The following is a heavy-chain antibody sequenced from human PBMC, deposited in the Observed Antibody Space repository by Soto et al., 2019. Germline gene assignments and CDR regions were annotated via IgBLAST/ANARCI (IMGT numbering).Heavy chain of an antibody. CDR3: ARVGYSSTGTTLHFHGLDV. CDR2: IYPRGGST. V-gene: IGHV1-46*01. CDR1: GYNFTSHY. D-gene: IGHD3-22*01. J-gene: IGHJ6*02. Sequence: ASVKVSCKTSGYNFTSHYIHWVRQAPGQRLESMGIIYPRGGSTIYAKKFQVKVTMTRDTSTHTLYMELSSLRSEDTAIYYCARVGYSSTGTTLHFHGLDVWGQGTTVTVSS.